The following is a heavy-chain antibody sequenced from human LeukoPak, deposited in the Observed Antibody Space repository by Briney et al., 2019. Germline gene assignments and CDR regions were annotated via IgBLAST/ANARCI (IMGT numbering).Heavy chain of an antibody. V-gene: IGHV4-39*01. J-gene: IGHJ4*02. CDR2: IYDSGST. CDR3: ARLYCSSTSCYRYFDY. CDR1: GGSISSSSYY. Sequence: SETLSLTCTLSGGSISSSSYYCGWIRQPPGKGLEWIGSIYDSGSTYYNPSLKSPVTISVDTSKNQFSLKLSSVTAADTAVYYCARLYCSSTSCYRYFDYWGQGTLVTVSS. D-gene: IGHD2-2*01.